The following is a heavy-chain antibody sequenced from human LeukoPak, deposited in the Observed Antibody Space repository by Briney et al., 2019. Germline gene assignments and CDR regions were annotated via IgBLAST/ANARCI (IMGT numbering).Heavy chain of an antibody. Sequence: SETLSLTCTVSGGSIGTYYWSWVRQSPGTGLEWIGYIYVTGTRYNPYLQSRVTISVDRSRNQFFLKMTSVTAADTAVYYCAIHIGGGIEDMDVWGRGTKVTVSS. V-gene: IGHV4-59*08. CDR1: GGSIGTYY. CDR3: AIHIGGGIEDMDV. CDR2: IYVTGT. D-gene: IGHD3-16*02. J-gene: IGHJ6*03.